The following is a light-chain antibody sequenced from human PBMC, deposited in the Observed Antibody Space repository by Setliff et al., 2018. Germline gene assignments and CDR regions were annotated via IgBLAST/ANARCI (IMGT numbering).Light chain of an antibody. CDR2: EVS. CDR1: SSDVGGYNY. Sequence: QSALTQPASVSGSPGQSITISCTGTSSDVGGYNYVSWYQQHPGKAPKLMIYEVSDRPSGVSNRFSGSKSGNAASLTISGLQAEDGADYYCTSYTSINTLLYIFGTGTKV. V-gene: IGLV2-14*01. CDR3: TSYTSINTLLYI. J-gene: IGLJ1*01.